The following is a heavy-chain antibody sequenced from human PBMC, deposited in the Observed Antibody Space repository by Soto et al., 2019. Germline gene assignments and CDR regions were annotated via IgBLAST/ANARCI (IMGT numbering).Heavy chain of an antibody. Sequence: PGGSLRLSCAASGFTFSSDALSWVRQAPGKGLEWVSAISGSGGSTYYADSVKGRFTISRDNSKNTLYLQTNSLRAEDTVVYYCAKMYCSGGSCYEGGIDPGGQGTLVTVSS. CDR3: AKMYCSGGSCYEGGIDP. CDR2: ISGSGGST. J-gene: IGHJ5*02. V-gene: IGHV3-23*01. D-gene: IGHD2-15*01. CDR1: GFTFSSDA.